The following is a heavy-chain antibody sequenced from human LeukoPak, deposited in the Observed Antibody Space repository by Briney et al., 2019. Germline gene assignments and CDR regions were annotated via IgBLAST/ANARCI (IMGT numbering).Heavy chain of an antibody. J-gene: IGHJ4*02. CDR2: INPTGGST. CDR3: ARTAARRFDS. V-gene: IGHV1-46*01. Sequence: ASVTVSCTASGYTFPSYFMHWVRQAPGQGLEWMGIINPTGGSTTYAQKFQGRVTMTRDTSTSTVYMELSTLRSDDTAVYYCARTAARRFDSWGQGTLVTVSS. CDR1: GYTFPSYF. D-gene: IGHD6-6*01.